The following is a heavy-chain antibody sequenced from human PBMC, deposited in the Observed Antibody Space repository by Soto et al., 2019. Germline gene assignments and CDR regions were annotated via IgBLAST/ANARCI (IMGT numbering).Heavy chain of an antibody. CDR3: ARDTSGWSNRHFDY. J-gene: IGHJ4*02. CDR2: ISSSGSTI. Sequence: PGGSLRLSCAASGFTFSSYEMNWVRQAPGKGLEWVSYISSSGSTIYYADSVKGRFTISRDNAKNSLHLQMNSLRAEDTAVYYCARDTSGWSNRHFDYWGQGTLVTVSS. V-gene: IGHV3-48*03. CDR1: GFTFSSYE. D-gene: IGHD6-19*01.